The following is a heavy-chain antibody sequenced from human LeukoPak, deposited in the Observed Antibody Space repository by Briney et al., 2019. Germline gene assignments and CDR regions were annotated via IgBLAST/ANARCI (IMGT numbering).Heavy chain of an antibody. J-gene: IGHJ4*02. CDR1: GFTFSDYY. D-gene: IGHD3-10*01. Sequence: GGSLRLSCAASGFTFSDYYMSWIRQAPGKGLEWVSHISSSSSYTNYADSVKGRFTISRDNAKNSLYLQMNSLRAEDTAVYYCATWGTGSYRVNYFDYWGQGTLVTVSS. CDR3: ATWGTGSYRVNYFDY. CDR2: ISSSSSYT. V-gene: IGHV3-11*03.